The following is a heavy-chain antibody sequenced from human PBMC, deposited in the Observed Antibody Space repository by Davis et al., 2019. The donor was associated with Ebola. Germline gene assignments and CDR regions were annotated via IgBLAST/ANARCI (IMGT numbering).Heavy chain of an antibody. CDR1: GDSFTDNW. D-gene: IGHD1-7*01. Sequence: PGGSLRPSCKGSGDSFTDNWIGWVRQMPGKGLEVMGLVYPGDSDVRYSPSFQGQITMSADKSISTAYLQWNSLKTSDTAMYYCARLNTLNYRFFGMDVWGQGTTVTVSS. V-gene: IGHV5-51*01. CDR3: ARLNTLNYRFFGMDV. J-gene: IGHJ6*02. CDR2: VYPGDSDV.